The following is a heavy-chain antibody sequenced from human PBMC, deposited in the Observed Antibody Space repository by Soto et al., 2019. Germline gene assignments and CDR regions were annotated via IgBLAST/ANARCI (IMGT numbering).Heavy chain of an antibody. CDR2: IYYSGST. D-gene: IGHD3-10*01. CDR3: ARPGGYYGSGSYYNQPDNYYYYGMDV. Sequence: SETLSLTCTVSGGSISSSSYYWGWIRQPPGKGLEWIGSIYYSGSTYYNPSLKSRVTISVDTSKNQFSLKLSSVTAVDTAVYYCARPGGYYGSGSYYNQPDNYYYYGMDVWGQGTTVTVSS. J-gene: IGHJ6*02. CDR1: GGSISSSSYY. V-gene: IGHV4-39*01.